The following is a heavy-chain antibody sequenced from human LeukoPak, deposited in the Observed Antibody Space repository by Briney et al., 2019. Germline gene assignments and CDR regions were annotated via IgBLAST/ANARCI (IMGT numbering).Heavy chain of an antibody. D-gene: IGHD6-19*01. CDR1: GFTFDEYG. J-gene: IGHJ3*02. CDR3: AKDPYSSGWYTYAFDI. CDR2: ISLNGGAT. Sequence: PGGSLRLSCVASGFTFDEYGMSWVRQAQGKGLEWVSGISLNGGATGYADSVKGRFTISRDNSKNTLYLQMNSLRAEDTAVYYCAKDPYSSGWYTYAFDIWGQGTMVTVSS. V-gene: IGHV3-20*04.